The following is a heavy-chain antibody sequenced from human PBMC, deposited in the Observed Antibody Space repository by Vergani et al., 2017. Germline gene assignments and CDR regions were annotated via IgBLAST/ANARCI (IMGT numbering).Heavy chain of an antibody. CDR2: ISYDGSNK. CDR3: ATGMVPYYEGGDY. V-gene: IGHV3-30-3*01. Sequence: QVQLVESGGGVVQPGRSLRLSCAASGFTFSSYAMHWVRQAPGKGLEWVAVISYDGSNKYYADSVKGRFTISRDNSKNTLYLQMNSLRAEDTAVYYCATGMVPYYEGGDYWGQGTLVTVSS. D-gene: IGHD3-22*01. CDR1: GFTFSSYA. J-gene: IGHJ4*02.